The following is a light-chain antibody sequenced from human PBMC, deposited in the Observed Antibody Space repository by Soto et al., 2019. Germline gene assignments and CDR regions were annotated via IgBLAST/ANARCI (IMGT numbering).Light chain of an antibody. CDR1: ESVSTN. J-gene: IGKJ1*01. CDR3: QQYSIWRT. V-gene: IGKV3-15*01. CDR2: AAS. Sequence: EIALRKSPATLSLATGERVTITVRASESVSTNLAWYQQPAGQPPRLLIYAASTRATGIPARFSGSGSGTEFTLTISSLQSEYFAVYYCQQYSIWRTFGQGTKVDI.